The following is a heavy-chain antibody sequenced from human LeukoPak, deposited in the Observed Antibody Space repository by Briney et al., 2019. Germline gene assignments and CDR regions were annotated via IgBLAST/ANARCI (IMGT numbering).Heavy chain of an antibody. D-gene: IGHD2-21*02. CDR1: GFTLVDYS. J-gene: IGHJ4*02. CDR3: AREIPYGDADH. CDR2: ISSSSSKI. V-gene: IGHV3-48*02. Sequence: GGSLRLSCAASGFTLVDYSMIWVRQAPGRGLEWVAYISSSSSKILYADSVRGRFTISRDNAKNSVYLQMNSLTDEDTAVYYCAREIPYGDADHWGRGTLITVSA.